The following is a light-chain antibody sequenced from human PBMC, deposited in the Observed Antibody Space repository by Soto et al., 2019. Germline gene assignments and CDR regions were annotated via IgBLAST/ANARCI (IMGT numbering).Light chain of an antibody. CDR2: EVS. CDR1: SSDVGGYNY. Sequence: QSALTQPPSASGSPGQTVTISCTGTSSDVGGYNYVSWYQQHPGKAPKLLIYEVSKRPSGVPDRFSGSKSGNTASLTVSGLQAAEAAYYYCSSYAGSYSWVFGGGTKVTVL. J-gene: IGLJ3*02. V-gene: IGLV2-8*01. CDR3: SSYAGSYSWV.